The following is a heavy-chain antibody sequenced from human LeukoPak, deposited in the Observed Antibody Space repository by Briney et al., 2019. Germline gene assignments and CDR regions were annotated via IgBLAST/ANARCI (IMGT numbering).Heavy chain of an antibody. CDR2: VYPGDSDSDT. CDR1: GYTFTNYW. Sequence: GESLKISCKGSGYTFTNYWIGWVRQMPGKGLEWMGVVYPGDSDSDTKYSPSFQGHVTISADKSSRTAYLQWSSLKASDTAIYYCARRDYYGSGSYWGAFDYWGQGTLVTVSS. CDR3: ARRDYYGSGSYWGAFDY. V-gene: IGHV5-51*01. D-gene: IGHD3-10*01. J-gene: IGHJ4*02.